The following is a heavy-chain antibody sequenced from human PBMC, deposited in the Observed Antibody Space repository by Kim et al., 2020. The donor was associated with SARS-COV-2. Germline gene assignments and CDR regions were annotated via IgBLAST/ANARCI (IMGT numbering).Heavy chain of an antibody. CDR2: NT. CDR3: ARGTTAGWFDL. Sequence: NTKYSQKFRGRVTLTRDTSASTSYMELSSLRSEDTAVFYCARGTTAGWFDLWGQGTLVTVSS. V-gene: IGHV1-3*01. J-gene: IGHJ5*02. D-gene: IGHD1-1*01.